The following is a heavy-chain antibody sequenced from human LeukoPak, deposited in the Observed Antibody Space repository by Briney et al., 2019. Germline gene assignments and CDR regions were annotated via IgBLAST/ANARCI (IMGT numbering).Heavy chain of an antibody. Sequence: PGGSLRLSCAASGFTFDHYSMHWVRQAPGKGLEWVSLISWDGGSTYYADSVKGRFTISRDNSKNSLSLQMNSLRAEDTAVYYCAKWKLSGSTGFDYWGQGTLVTVSS. J-gene: IGHJ4*01. V-gene: IGHV3-43*01. CDR3: AKWKLSGSTGFDY. D-gene: IGHD1-26*01. CDR1: GFTFDHYS. CDR2: ISWDGGST.